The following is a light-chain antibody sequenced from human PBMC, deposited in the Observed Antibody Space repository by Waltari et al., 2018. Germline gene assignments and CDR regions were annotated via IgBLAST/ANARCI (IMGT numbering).Light chain of an antibody. CDR2: DAS. V-gene: IGKV3-11*01. CDR3: QHRSNWPRT. CDR1: QSVSSY. Sequence: EIVLTQCLATRSLSPGERATPSCRPSQSVSSYLAWYQQTPGQAPRLLIYDASNRATGIPARFSGSGSGTDFTLTISSLEREDFAVYYCQHRSNWPRTFGQGTKVEIK. J-gene: IGKJ1*01.